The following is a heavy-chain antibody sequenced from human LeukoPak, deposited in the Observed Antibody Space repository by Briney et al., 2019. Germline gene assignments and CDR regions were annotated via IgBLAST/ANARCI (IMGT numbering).Heavy chain of an antibody. D-gene: IGHD5-12*01. V-gene: IGHV4-34*01. CDR1: GGSFSGYY. J-gene: IGHJ4*02. Sequence: PSETLSLTCAVYGGSFSGYYWSWIRQPPGKGLEWIGEINHSGSTNYNPSLKSRVTISVDTSKNQFSLKLSSVTAADTAVYYCARQSGYDLVDYWGQGTLVTVSS. CDR3: ARQSGYDLVDY. CDR2: INHSGST.